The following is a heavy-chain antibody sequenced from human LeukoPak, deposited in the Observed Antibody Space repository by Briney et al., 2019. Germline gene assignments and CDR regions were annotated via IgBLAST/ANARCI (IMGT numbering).Heavy chain of an antibody. Sequence: ASVTLSCKASGYTFTGYYMHWVRQAPGQGLEWMGWINPNSGGTNYAQKFQGRVTMTRDTSITTAYMELSRLTSDNTAVYYCARTRGGYSYGYPGYFQHWGQGTLVTVSS. CDR3: ARTRGGYSYGYPGYFQH. CDR2: INPNSGGT. CDR1: GYTFTGYY. D-gene: IGHD5-18*01. V-gene: IGHV1-2*02. J-gene: IGHJ1*01.